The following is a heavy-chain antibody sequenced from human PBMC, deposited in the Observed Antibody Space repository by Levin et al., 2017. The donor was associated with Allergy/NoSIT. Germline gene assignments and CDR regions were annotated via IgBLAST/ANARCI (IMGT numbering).Heavy chain of an antibody. CDR1: GFSLSTSGVG. V-gene: IGHV2-5*02. Sequence: VSGPTLVKPTQTLTLTCTFSGFSLSTSGVGVGWIRQPPGKALEWLALIYWDDDKRYSYSPSLKSRLTITKDTSKNQVVLTVTNMYPVDTGTYYCAHWDSGTKLGGYWGQGTLVTVSS. D-gene: IGHD3-16*01. CDR2: IYWDDDK. CDR3: AHWDSGTKLGGY. J-gene: IGHJ4*02.